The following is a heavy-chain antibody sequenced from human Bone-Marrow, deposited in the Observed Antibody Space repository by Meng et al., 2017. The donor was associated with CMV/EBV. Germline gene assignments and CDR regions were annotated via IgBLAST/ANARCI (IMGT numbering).Heavy chain of an antibody. D-gene: IGHD4-17*01. Sequence: ASVKVSCKASGYTFTSYYMHWVRQAPGQGLEWMGWISAYNGNTNYAQKLQGRVTMTTDTSTSTAYMELRSLRSDDTAVYYCARDRGYGDYFDYWGQGTLVTVSS. V-gene: IGHV1-18*04. J-gene: IGHJ4*02. CDR1: GYTFTSYY. CDR3: ARDRGYGDYFDY. CDR2: ISAYNGNT.